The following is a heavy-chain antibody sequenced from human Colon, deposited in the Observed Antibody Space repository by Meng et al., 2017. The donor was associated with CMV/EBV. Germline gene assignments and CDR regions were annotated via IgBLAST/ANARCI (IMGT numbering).Heavy chain of an antibody. CDR1: GFILSDHY. CDR3: TKGYSGLVIYAFDV. V-gene: IGHV3-72*01. J-gene: IGHJ3*01. CDR2: IGNRADSYTT. Sequence: GESLKISCTTSGFILSDHYIDWVRQAPGKGLEWVGRIGNRADSYTTEYAASVKGRFTISRDDSENSLYLQMNSLKTEDTAIYYCTKGYSGLVIYAFDVWGQGTRVTVSS. D-gene: IGHD2-21*01.